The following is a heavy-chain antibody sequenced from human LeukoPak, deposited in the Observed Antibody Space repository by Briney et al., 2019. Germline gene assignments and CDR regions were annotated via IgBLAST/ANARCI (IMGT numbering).Heavy chain of an antibody. CDR2: ISWNSGSI. CDR1: GFTFDDYA. D-gene: IGHD6-13*01. CDR3: AKSNLEYSSSWYRYYFDY. V-gene: IGHV3-9*01. Sequence: GGSLRLSCAASGFTFDDYAMHWVRQAPGKGLEWVSGISWNSGSIGYADSVKGRFTISRDNAKNSLYLQMNSLRAEDTALYYCAKSNLEYSSSWYRYYFDYWGQGTLVTVSS. J-gene: IGHJ4*02.